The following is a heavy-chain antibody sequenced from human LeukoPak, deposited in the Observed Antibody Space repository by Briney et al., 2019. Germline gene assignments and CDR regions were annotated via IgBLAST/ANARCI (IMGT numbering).Heavy chain of an antibody. V-gene: IGHV5-51*01. D-gene: IGHD6-6*01. J-gene: IGHJ4*02. Sequence: GESLKISCKGSGYSFTSYWIGWVRQMPGKGLEWMGIIYPGDSDTRYSPSFQGQVTISADKSISTTYLRWSSLEASDTAMYYCARLRRLYRSSSGDFDYWGQGTLVTVSA. CDR1: GYSFTSYW. CDR2: IYPGDSDT. CDR3: ARLRRLYRSSSGDFDY.